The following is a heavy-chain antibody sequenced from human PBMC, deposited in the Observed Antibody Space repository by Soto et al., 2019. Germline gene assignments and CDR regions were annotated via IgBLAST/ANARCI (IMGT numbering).Heavy chain of an antibody. CDR3: ARDPYYDYVWGSYRSYYFDY. V-gene: IGHV3-21*01. CDR1: GFTFSSYS. D-gene: IGHD3-16*02. J-gene: IGHJ4*02. CDR2: ISSSSSYI. Sequence: VGSLRLSCAASGFTFSSYSMNWVRQAPGKGLEWVSSISSSSSYIYYADSVKGRFTISRDNAKNTLYLQMNSLRAEDTAVYYCARDPYYDYVWGSYRSYYFDYWGQGTLVTVSS.